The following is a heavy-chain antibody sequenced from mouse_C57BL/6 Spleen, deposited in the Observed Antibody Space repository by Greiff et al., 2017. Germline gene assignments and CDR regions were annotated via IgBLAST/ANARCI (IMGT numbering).Heavy chain of an antibody. CDR1: GYTFTSYW. CDR2: IDPSDSYT. CDR3: ARRDYSNSYYFDY. J-gene: IGHJ2*01. D-gene: IGHD2-5*01. V-gene: IGHV1-69*01. Sequence: QVQLQQSGAELVMPGASVKLSCKASGYTFTSYWMHWVKQRPGQGLEWIGEIDPSDSYTNYNQKFKGKSTLTVDKSSSTAYMQLGSLTSEDSAVYYCARRDYSNSYYFDYWGQGTTLTVSS.